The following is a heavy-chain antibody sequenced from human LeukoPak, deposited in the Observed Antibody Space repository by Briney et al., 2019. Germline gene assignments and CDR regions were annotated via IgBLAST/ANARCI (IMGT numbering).Heavy chain of an antibody. D-gene: IGHD1-26*01. Sequence: PGGSLRLSCAASGFAFSNCGMSWVRLPPGKGLEWVSVISGSGDNTYYADSVKGRFTISRDNSKNTLYLQMNGLRAEDTAVYYCATHRGTYWDYWGQGTLVTVSS. CDR3: ATHRGTYWDY. CDR2: ISGSGDNT. V-gene: IGHV3-23*01. J-gene: IGHJ4*02. CDR1: GFAFSNCG.